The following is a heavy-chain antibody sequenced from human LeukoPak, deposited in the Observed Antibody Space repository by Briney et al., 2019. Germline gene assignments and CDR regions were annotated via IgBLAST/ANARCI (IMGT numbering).Heavy chain of an antibody. V-gene: IGHV3-30*04. CDR3: ARGPPYSSSWYFDY. J-gene: IGHJ4*02. CDR1: GFTFSSYA. D-gene: IGHD6-13*01. CDR2: ISYDGSNK. Sequence: AGGSLRLSCAASGFTFSSYAMHWVRQAPGKGLEWVAVISYDGSNKYYADSVKGRFTISRDNSKNTLYPQMNSLRAEDTAVYYCARGPPYSSSWYFDYWGQGTLVTVSS.